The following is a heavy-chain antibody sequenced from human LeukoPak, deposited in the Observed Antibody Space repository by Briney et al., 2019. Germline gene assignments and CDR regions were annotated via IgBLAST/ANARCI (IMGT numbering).Heavy chain of an antibody. V-gene: IGHV1-2*02. CDR1: GYTFTGYY. J-gene: IGHJ3*02. CDR3: ARAYSSSWYGGGGAFDI. Sequence: ASVKVSCKASGYTFTGYYMHWVRQAPGQGLEWMGWINPNSGGTNYAQKFQGRVTMTRDTSISTAYMELSRLRSDGTAVYYCARAYSSSWYGGGGAFDIWGQGTMVTVSS. CDR2: INPNSGGT. D-gene: IGHD6-13*01.